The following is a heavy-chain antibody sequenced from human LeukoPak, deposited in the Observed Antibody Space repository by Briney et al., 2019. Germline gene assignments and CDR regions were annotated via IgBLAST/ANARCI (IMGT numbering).Heavy chain of an antibody. CDR1: GFTVSSNY. J-gene: IGHJ5*02. Sequence: SGGSLRLSCAASGFTVSSNYMTWVRQAPGKGLEWVSVIYSGGSTYYADSVKGRFTISRDNSKNTLYLQMNSLRAEDTAVCYCARVRYCSGGSCPQGNWFDPWGQGTLVTVSS. V-gene: IGHV3-53*01. CDR3: ARVRYCSGGSCPQGNWFDP. CDR2: IYSGGST. D-gene: IGHD2-15*01.